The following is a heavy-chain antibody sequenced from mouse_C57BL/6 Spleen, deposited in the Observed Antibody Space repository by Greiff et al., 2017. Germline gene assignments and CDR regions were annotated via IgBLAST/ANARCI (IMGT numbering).Heavy chain of an antibody. D-gene: IGHD3-2*02. CDR1: GYSFTSGYY. CDR2: ISYDGSN. V-gene: IGHV3-6*01. CDR3: ARDLGSSGYDAMDY. Sequence: EVKLQESGPGLVKPSQSLSLTCSVTGYSFTSGYYWNWIRQFPGNKLEWMGYISYDGSNNYNPSLKNRNSITRDTSKNQFFLKLNSVTTEDTAAYYCARDLGSSGYDAMDYWGQGTSVTVSS. J-gene: IGHJ4*01.